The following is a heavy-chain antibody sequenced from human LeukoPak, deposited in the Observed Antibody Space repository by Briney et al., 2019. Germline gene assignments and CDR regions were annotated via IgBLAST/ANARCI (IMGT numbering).Heavy chain of an antibody. Sequence: ASVKVSCKASGYTFTGYYMHWVRQAPGQGLEWMGGFDPEDGETIYAQKFQGRVTMTEDTSTDTAYMELSSLRSEDTAVYYCATGLPQPYYFDYWGQGTLVTVSS. D-gene: IGHD4-11*01. V-gene: IGHV1-24*01. CDR3: ATGLPQPYYFDY. CDR2: FDPEDGET. J-gene: IGHJ4*02. CDR1: GYTFTGYY.